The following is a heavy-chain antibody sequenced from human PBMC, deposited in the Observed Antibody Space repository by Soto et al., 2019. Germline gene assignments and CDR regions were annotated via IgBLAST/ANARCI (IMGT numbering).Heavy chain of an antibody. CDR2: IKQDGSEK. CDR1: GFTFNNYW. D-gene: IGHD3-16*01. V-gene: IGHV3-7*01. J-gene: IGHJ6*04. Sequence: EVQLVESGGGLVQPGGSLRLSCEGSGFTFNNYWMTWVRQAPGKGLEWVANIKQDGSEKYYVDSVRGRFTISRDNANNFLYLQINNLRAEDTAVYFCVRWSSAFGVWGNGTTVTVSS. CDR3: VRWSSAFGV.